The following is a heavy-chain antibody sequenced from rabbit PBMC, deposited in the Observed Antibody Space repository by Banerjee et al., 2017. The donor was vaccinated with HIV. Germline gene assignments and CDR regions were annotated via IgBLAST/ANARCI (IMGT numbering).Heavy chain of an antibody. CDR2: IYAGKGST. Sequence: QELVESGGGLVQPGESLKLSCKASGFDFSSYYMSWVRQAPGKGLEWIGIIYAGKGSTDYASWVNGRFTISSDNAQNTVDLQMNSLTAADTATYFCARAYNSGWGGYFNLWGPGTLVTVS. J-gene: IGHJ4*01. CDR3: ARAYNSGWGGYFNL. V-gene: IGHV1S7*01. D-gene: IGHD4-1*01. CDR1: GFDFSSYY.